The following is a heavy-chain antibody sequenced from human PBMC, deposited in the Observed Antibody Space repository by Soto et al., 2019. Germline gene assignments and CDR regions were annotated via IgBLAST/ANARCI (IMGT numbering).Heavy chain of an antibody. Sequence: ASVKVSCKASGYTFTSYAMHWVRQAPGQRLEWMGWINAGNGNTKYSQKFQGRVTITRDTSASTAYMELSSLRSEDTAVYYCARAHSGSYSNWFDPWGQGTLVTVS. CDR3: ARAHSGSYSNWFDP. D-gene: IGHD1-26*01. CDR2: INAGNGNT. CDR1: GYTFTSYA. J-gene: IGHJ5*02. V-gene: IGHV1-3*01.